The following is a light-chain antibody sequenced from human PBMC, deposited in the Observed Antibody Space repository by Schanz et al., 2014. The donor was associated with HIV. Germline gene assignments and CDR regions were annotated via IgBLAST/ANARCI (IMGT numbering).Light chain of an antibody. CDR3: SSYTSSSTLG. CDR2: DVS. J-gene: IGLJ3*02. Sequence: QSALTQPASVFGSPGQSITISCTGTSSDVGGYNYVSWYQQHPGKAPKLMIYDVSNRPSGVSNRFSGSKSGNTASLTISGLQAEDEADYYCSSYTSSSTLGFGGGTKLTVL. V-gene: IGLV2-14*01. CDR1: SSDVGGYNY.